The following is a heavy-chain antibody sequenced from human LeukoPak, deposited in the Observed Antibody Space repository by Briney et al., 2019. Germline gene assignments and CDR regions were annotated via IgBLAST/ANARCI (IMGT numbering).Heavy chain of an antibody. CDR2: ISGSGGST. CDR1: GFTFSSYG. V-gene: IGHV3-23*01. CDR3: AKAGEFDSSGYYSYFDY. J-gene: IGHJ4*02. D-gene: IGHD3-22*01. Sequence: GGSLRLSCAASGFTFSSYGMSWVRQAPGKGLEWVSAISGSGGSTYYADSVKGRFTISRDNSKNTLYLQMNSLRAEDTAVYYCAKAGEFDSSGYYSYFDYWGQGTLVTVSS.